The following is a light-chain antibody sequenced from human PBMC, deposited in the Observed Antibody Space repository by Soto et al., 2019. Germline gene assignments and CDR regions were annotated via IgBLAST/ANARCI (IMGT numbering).Light chain of an antibody. CDR3: QQYDGSPPHT. Sequence: EIVLTQSPGTLSLSPGERATLSCRASQSVTSARLAWYQQKPGQTPRLLIYGASNRATGIPDRFSGSGSGTDFNLTITRLEPEDFAVYYCQQYDGSPPHTFGQGTKLDIK. CDR2: GAS. J-gene: IGKJ2*01. CDR1: QSVTSAR. V-gene: IGKV3-20*01.